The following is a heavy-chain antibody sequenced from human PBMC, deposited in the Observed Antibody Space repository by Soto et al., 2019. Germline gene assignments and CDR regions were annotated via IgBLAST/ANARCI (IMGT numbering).Heavy chain of an antibody. J-gene: IGHJ6*04. D-gene: IGHD6-13*01. V-gene: IGHV1-46*01. CDR1: GYTFTSYY. Sequence: ASVKVSCKASGYTFTSYYMHWVRQAPGQGLEWMGIINPSGGSTSYAQKFQGRVTMTRDTSTSTVYMELSSLRSEETAVYYCARVRVAAAGYYYYYGMDVWGKGTTVTVSS. CDR2: INPSGGST. CDR3: ARVRVAAAGYYYYYGMDV.